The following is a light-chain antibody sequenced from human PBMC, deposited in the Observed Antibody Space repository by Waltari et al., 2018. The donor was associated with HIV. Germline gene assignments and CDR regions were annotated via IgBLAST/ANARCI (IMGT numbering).Light chain of an antibody. CDR1: SSNVGNNF. CDR2: DNR. CDR3: GTWDSSLSAGV. V-gene: IGLV1-51*01. J-gene: IGLJ2*01. Sequence: QSVLTQPPSVSAAPGQKVTISCSGSSSNVGNNFVSWYQHLPRAAPKLLTYDNRKRPSGIPDRFSGSKSGTSATLDITGLQTGDEADYYCGTWDSSLSAGVFGGGTKLTVL.